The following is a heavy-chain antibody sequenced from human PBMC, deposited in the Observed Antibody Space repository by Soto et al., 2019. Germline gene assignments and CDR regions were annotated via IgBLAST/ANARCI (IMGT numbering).Heavy chain of an antibody. J-gene: IGHJ4*02. CDR2: IVVGSDST. Sequence: ASVKVSCKASGFTFTNSTMQWVRQARGQRLEWMGWIVVGSDSTIYARDFQDRVTITRDMSTSTAYMELSSLRSEDTAVYYCAADVCGGDCYTLGYWGQGTLVTVSS. CDR3: AADVCGGDCYTLGY. CDR1: GFTFTNST. V-gene: IGHV1-58*02. D-gene: IGHD2-21*02.